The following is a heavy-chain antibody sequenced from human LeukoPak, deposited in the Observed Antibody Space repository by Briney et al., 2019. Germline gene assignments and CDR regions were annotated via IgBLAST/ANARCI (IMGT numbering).Heavy chain of an antibody. CDR2: MNPNSGNT. Sequence: ASVKVSCKASGYTFTSYDINWVRQATGQGLEWMRWMNPNSGNTGYAQKFQGRVTMTRNTSISTAYMELSSLRSEDTAVYYCARGRYSYGQDAFDIWGQGTMVTVSS. J-gene: IGHJ3*02. V-gene: IGHV1-8*01. CDR1: GYTFTSYD. CDR3: ARGRYSYGQDAFDI. D-gene: IGHD5-18*01.